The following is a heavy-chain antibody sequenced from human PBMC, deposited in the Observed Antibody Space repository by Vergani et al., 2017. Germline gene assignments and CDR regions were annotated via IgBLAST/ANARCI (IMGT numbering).Heavy chain of an antibody. Sequence: EVQLLESGGGLVQPGGSLRLSCAASGFTFSSYAMSWVRQAPGKGLEWVSAISGSGGSTYYADSVKGRFTISRDNSKNTLYLQMNSLRAEDTALYYCAKDIASYSYGPDYWGQGTLVTVSS. CDR1: GFTFSSYA. CDR3: AKDIASYSYGPDY. V-gene: IGHV3-23*01. CDR2: ISGSGGST. J-gene: IGHJ4*02. D-gene: IGHD5-18*01.